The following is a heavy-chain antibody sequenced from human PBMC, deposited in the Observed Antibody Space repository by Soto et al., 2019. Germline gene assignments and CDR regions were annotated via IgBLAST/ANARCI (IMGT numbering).Heavy chain of an antibody. D-gene: IGHD2-21*01. CDR1: GVSIHNSHSF. CDR3: GRVVEGATRHTDFDS. CDR2: VYYRAGA. V-gene: IGHV4-39*01. Sequence: QVHLQESGPGLVKPSETLSLTCAVSGVSIHNSHSFWGWILQPPGKGLEFIANVYYRAGAHYNPSFKSRVTISVDTATTQVSLRMSSVTAADTAVYFCGRVVEGATRHTDFDSWGQGTLVTASS. J-gene: IGHJ5*01.